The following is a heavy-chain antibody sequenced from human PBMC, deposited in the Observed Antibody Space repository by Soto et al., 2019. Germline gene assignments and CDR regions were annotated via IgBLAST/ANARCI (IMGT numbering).Heavy chain of an antibody. CDR1: GGSISSSSYY. D-gene: IGHD6-19*01. CDR3: ARAASRDSSGLYLDF. CDR2: IYYSGST. V-gene: IGHV4-39*07. Sequence: TSETLSLTCTVSGGSISSSSYYWGWIRQPPGKGLEWIGSIYYSGSTYYNPSLKSRVTISIDTSKSQFSLRLSSLIATDTAVYYCARAASRDSSGLYLDFWGQGSLVT. J-gene: IGHJ4*02.